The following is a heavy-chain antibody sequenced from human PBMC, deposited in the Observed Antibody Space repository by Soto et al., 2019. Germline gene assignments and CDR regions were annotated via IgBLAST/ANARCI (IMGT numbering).Heavy chain of an antibody. CDR3: ARDAIAVAGTSERANWYFDL. D-gene: IGHD6-19*01. J-gene: IGHJ2*01. CDR2: IWYDGSNK. V-gene: IGHV3-33*01. Sequence: SLRLSCAASGFTFSSYGMHWVRQAPGKGLEWVAVIWYDGSNKYYADSVKGRFTISRDNSKNTLYLQMNSLRAEDTAVYYCARDAIAVAGTSERANWYFDLWGRGTLVTVSS. CDR1: GFTFSSYG.